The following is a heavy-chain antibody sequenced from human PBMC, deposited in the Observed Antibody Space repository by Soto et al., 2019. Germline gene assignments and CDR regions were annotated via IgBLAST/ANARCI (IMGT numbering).Heavy chain of an antibody. CDR1: GGSISSSTYY. CDR3: ARGTSSWSWKFDY. V-gene: IGHV4-39*07. J-gene: IGHJ4*02. Sequence: PSETLSLTCTVSGGSISSSTYYWGWMRQPPGKGLEWIASFFIGGNTYYNPSLKSRVTMSLDTSKNQLSLRLTSVTAADTAVYYCARGTSSWSWKFDYWGQGILVTVSS. CDR2: FFIGGNT. D-gene: IGHD6-13*01.